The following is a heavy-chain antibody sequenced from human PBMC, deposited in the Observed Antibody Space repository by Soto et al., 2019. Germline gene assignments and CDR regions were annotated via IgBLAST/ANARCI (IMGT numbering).Heavy chain of an antibody. V-gene: IGHV3-73*02. CDR1: GFTFSGSA. CDR3: TSGPPDGDIIVGATSYFQH. Sequence: EVQLVESGGGLVQPGGSLKLSCAASGFTFSGSAMHWVRQASGKGLEWVGRIRSKANSYATAYAASVKGRFTISRDDSKNTAYLQMNSLKTEDTAVYYCTSGPPDGDIIVGATSYFQHWGQGTLVTVSS. J-gene: IGHJ1*01. CDR2: IRSKANSYAT. D-gene: IGHD1-26*01.